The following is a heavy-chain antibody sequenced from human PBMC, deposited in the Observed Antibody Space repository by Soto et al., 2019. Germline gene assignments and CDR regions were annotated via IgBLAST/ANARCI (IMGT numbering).Heavy chain of an antibody. CDR1: GDSITSRIYY. Sequence: SETLALTRPVTGDSITSRIYYGGWIRKPPGKGLEWIGSIYYSGSTYNNPSLTSRVSMSIDTSKDQFSLKLKSVTAADTALYFCARQRTSVVTQAYFDVWGPGSLVTVSS. J-gene: IGHJ4*02. D-gene: IGHD2-21*02. V-gene: IGHV4-39*01. CDR3: ARQRTSVVTQAYFDV. CDR2: IYYSGST.